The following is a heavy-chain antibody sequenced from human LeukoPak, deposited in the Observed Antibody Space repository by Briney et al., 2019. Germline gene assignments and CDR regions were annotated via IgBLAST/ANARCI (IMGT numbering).Heavy chain of an antibody. CDR2: IWYGGSNK. Sequence: PGGSLRLSCAASGFTFSSYGMHWVRQAPGKGLEWVAVIWYGGSNKYYADSVKGRFTISRDNSKNTLYLQMNSLRAEDTAVYYCARVPAAGRDYYYMDVWGKGTTVTVSS. CDR1: GFTFSSYG. J-gene: IGHJ6*03. V-gene: IGHV3-33*08. CDR3: ARVPAAGRDYYYMDV. D-gene: IGHD2-2*01.